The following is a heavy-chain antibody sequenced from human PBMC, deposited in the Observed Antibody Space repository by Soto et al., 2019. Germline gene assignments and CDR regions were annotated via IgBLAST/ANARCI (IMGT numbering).Heavy chain of an antibody. D-gene: IGHD1-26*01. CDR1: GGSISSSSYY. V-gene: IGHV4-39*07. Sequence: SETLSLTCTVSGGSISSSSYYWAWVRQPPGKGLEWIGSVYYSGTTYYNPSLKSRVTISADTSKNQFSLKLSSVTAADTAVYYCVRAARKWEPGSFDYWGQGTQVTVSS. CDR2: VYYSGTT. J-gene: IGHJ4*02. CDR3: VRAARKWEPGSFDY.